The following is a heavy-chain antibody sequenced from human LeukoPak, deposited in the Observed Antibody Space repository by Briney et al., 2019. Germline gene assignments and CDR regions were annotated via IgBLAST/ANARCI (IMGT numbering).Heavy chain of an antibody. CDR1: GFTFSSYA. D-gene: IGHD6-19*01. CDR3: ASGYSSGWYIFDY. CDR2: ISYDGSNK. V-gene: IGHV3-30-3*01. Sequence: GMSLRLSCAASGFTFSSYAMHWVRQAPGKGLEWVAVISYDGSNKYYADSVKGRFTISRDNSKNTLYLQMNSLRAEDTAVYYCASGYSSGWYIFDYWGQGTLVTVSS. J-gene: IGHJ4*02.